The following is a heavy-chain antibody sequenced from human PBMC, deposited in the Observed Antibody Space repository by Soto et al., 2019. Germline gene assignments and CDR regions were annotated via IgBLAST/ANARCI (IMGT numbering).Heavy chain of an antibody. Sequence: QVQLQESGPGLVKPSETLSLGCTVSGGSISNYYWNWIRQPPGKPLEWIGYISYTGSTNYNPSLKSRVAISIDTSNNQFSLKLSSVTAADTAVYYCAKGGTYSSLLIRDRFDPWGHGALVTVSS. V-gene: IGHV4-59*01. CDR3: AKGGTYSSLLIRDRFDP. D-gene: IGHD6-6*01. CDR1: GGSISNYY. CDR2: ISYTGST. J-gene: IGHJ5*02.